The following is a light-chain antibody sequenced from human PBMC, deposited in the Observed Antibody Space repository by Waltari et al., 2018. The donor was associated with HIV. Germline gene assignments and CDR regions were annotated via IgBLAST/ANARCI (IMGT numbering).Light chain of an antibody. V-gene: IGLV2-8*01. J-gene: IGLJ1*01. CDR3: ASYRGISNPYV. Sequence: QSALTQPPSASGSPGQSITISCTGTSSDMSDYSYVSWYQPHPGRAPKLIIFGVNERPSGVPDRFSGSRSGYSASLTVSGLQAEDEADYYCASYRGISNPYVFGTGTKVTVL. CDR1: SSDMSDYSY. CDR2: GVN.